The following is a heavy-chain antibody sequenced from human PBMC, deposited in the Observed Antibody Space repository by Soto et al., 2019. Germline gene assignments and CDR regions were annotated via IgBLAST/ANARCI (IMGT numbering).Heavy chain of an antibody. CDR3: ARDEPDYGDYGWVY. V-gene: IGHV3-21*01. CDR2: ISSSSSYI. J-gene: IGHJ4*02. CDR1: GFTFSSYS. Sequence: EVQLVESGGGLVKPGGSLRLSCAASGFTFSSYSMNWVRQAPGKGLEWVSSISSSSSYIYYADSVKGRFTISRDNAKNSLYLQMNSLRAEDTAVYYCARDEPDYGDYGWVYWGQGTLVTVSS. D-gene: IGHD4-17*01.